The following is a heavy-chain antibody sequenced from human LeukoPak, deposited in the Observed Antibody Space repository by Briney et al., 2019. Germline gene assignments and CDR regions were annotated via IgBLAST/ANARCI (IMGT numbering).Heavy chain of an antibody. CDR3: ARRYYDFWSGYPVNYYYYMDV. D-gene: IGHD3-3*01. CDR1: GYTFTSYD. Sequence: ASEKVSCKASGYTFTSYDINWVRQATGQGLEWMGWMNPNSGNTGYAQKFQGRVTITRNTSISTAYMELSSLRSEDTAVYYCARRYYDFWSGYPVNYYYYMDVWGQGTTVTVSS. J-gene: IGHJ6*03. V-gene: IGHV1-8*03. CDR2: MNPNSGNT.